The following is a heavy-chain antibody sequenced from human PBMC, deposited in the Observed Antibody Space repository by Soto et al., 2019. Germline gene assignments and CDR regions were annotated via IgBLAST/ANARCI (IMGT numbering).Heavy chain of an antibody. CDR2: IYWNDDK. Sequence: GPTLWNPTHTLTLTCTCSGCSLSTIGVHVGWILQPPGKALEWLALIYWNDDKRYSPSLKSRLTFTNDTSQNQVVLPMTNIDPVDTATYYCGRRGSSRWYWFDPWRQRTLV. V-gene: IGHV2-5*01. D-gene: IGHD6-13*01. J-gene: IGHJ5*02. CDR3: GRRGSSRWYWFDP. CDR1: GCSLSTIGVH.